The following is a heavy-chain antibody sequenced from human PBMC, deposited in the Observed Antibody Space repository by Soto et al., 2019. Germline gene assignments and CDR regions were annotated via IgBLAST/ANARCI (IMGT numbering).Heavy chain of an antibody. J-gene: IGHJ4*02. CDR3: NRGSEYDFWSGYL. CDR2: IVPMFGTS. D-gene: IGHD3-3*01. CDR1: GGTSTSYA. V-gene: IGHV1-69*06. Sequence: QERLWRSGAEGRKPGSSVKVSCKVTGGTSTSYAINGGRQAPGQGLEWMGGIVPMFGTSKNAQKFQGRVTITADTSTNIAYMELRSLRSEDTAVYYCNRGSEYDFWSGYLWGQGTLVSVSS.